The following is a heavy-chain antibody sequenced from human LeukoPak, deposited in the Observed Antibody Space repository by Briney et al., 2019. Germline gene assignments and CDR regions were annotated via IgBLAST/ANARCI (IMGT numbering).Heavy chain of an antibody. D-gene: IGHD4-17*01. J-gene: IGHJ4*02. V-gene: IGHV1-69*05. CDR1: GYTFTSYA. Sequence: SVKVSCKASGYTFTSYAMNWVRQAPGQGLEWMGGIIPIFGTANYAQKFQGRVTITTDESTSTAYMELSSLRSEDTAVYYCARGGITVTTLDYWGQGTLVTVSS. CDR3: ARGGITVTTLDY. CDR2: IIPIFGTA.